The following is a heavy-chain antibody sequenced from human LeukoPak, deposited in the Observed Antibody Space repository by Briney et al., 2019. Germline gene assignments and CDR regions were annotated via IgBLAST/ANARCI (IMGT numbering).Heavy chain of an antibody. D-gene: IGHD3-22*01. CDR1: RFTFSSYG. CDR3: AKDIFSPYDSSGFDY. Sequence: PGGSLRLSCAASRFTFSSYGMSWVRQAPGKGLEWVSGISWNSGSIGYADSVKGRFTISRDNAKNSLYLQMNSLRAEDTALYYCAKDIFSPYDSSGFDYWGQGTLVTVSS. CDR2: ISWNSGSI. V-gene: IGHV3-9*01. J-gene: IGHJ4*02.